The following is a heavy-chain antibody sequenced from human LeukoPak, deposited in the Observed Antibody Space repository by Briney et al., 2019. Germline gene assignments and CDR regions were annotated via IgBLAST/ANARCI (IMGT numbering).Heavy chain of an antibody. J-gene: IGHJ6*04. V-gene: IGHV4-38-2*02. Sequence: SETLSLTCTVSGYSISSGYYWGWIRQPPGKGLEWIGSIYHSGSTYYNPSLKSRVTISVDTSKNQFSLKLSSVTAADTAVYYCARGRLAVTARDVDVWGKGTTVTVSS. CDR1: GYSISSGYY. CDR3: ARGRLAVTARDVDV. CDR2: IYHSGST. D-gene: IGHD2-21*02.